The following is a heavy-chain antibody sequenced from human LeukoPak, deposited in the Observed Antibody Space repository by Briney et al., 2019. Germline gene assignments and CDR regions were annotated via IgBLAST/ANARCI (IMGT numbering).Heavy chain of an antibody. CDR1: GYAFTTYA. V-gene: IGHV1-18*01. D-gene: IGHD6-19*01. CDR3: ARDLGAVAGTENWFDP. CDR2: ISAYNGNT. J-gene: IGHJ5*02. Sequence: ASVKVSCEASGYAFTTYAISWGRQAPGQGLEWMGWISAYNGNTKYAQKLQGRVTMTTDTPTSTAYMELRSLRSDDTAVYYCARDLGAVAGTENWFDPWGQGTLVTVSS.